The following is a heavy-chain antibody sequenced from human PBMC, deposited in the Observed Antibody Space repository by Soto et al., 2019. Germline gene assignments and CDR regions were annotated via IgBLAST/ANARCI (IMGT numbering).Heavy chain of an antibody. D-gene: IGHD3-3*01. J-gene: IGHJ4*02. CDR1: GFTFSSYA. V-gene: IGHV3-23*01. CDR3: AKDPQSGYDFWSGYYNY. CDR2: ISGSGGST. Sequence: WGSLRLSCAASGFTFSSYAMSWVRQAPGKGLEWVSAISGSGGSTYYADSVKGRFTISRDNSKNTLYLQMNSLRAEDTAVYYCAKDPQSGYDFWSGYYNYRGQGTLVTVSS.